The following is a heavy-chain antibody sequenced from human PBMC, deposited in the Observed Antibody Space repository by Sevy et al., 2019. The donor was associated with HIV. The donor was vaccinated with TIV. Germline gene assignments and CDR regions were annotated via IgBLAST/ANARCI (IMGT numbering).Heavy chain of an antibody. J-gene: IGHJ6*02. D-gene: IGHD2-2*01. CDR2: ITASANYI. V-gene: IGHV3-21*01. CDR1: GFTLSSYI. Sequence: GGSLRLSCAASGFTLSSYIMNWVRQAPGKGLEWVSSITASANYIYYADSVKGRFTISRDNAKKSLYLQMNSLRAEDTAVYYCARDWLPADLYGMDVWGQGSTVTVSS. CDR3: ARDWLPADLYGMDV.